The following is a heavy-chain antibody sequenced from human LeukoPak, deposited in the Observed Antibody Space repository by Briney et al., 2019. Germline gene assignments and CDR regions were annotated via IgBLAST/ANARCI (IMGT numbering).Heavy chain of an antibody. D-gene: IGHD1-26*01. J-gene: IGHJ4*02. V-gene: IGHV3-23*01. CDR1: GFTFSSYA. CDR2: ISGSGGST. CDR3: AKEGSYPSFEY. Sequence: GRSLRLSCAAAGFTFSSYAISWVRQAPGEGLEWVSAISGSGGSTYYADSVKGRFTISRDNSKKTLYLLMYSLRAQDTAVYYCAKEGSYPSFEYSGQGTLGTVSS.